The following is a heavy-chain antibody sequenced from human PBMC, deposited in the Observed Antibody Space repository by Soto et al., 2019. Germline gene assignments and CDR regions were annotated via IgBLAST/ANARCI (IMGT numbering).Heavy chain of an antibody. V-gene: IGHV4-39*01. D-gene: IGHD1-26*01. J-gene: IGHJ4*02. CDR2: IYYSGNT. CDR1: GASMSSSSYY. Sequence: SETLSLTCTVSGASMSSSSYYWGWIRQPPGKGLEWIGTIYYSGNTYYNPSLKSRVNISVDRSKNQFSLKVSSVTAADTGVYYCRRRRVVGANPIDYWGQGTLVTVSS. CDR3: RRRRVVGANPIDY.